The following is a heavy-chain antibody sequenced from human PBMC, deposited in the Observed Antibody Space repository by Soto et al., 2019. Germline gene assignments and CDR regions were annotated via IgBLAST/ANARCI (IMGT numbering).Heavy chain of an antibody. V-gene: IGHV5-10-1*01. CDR2: IHPSDSYT. CDR1: GYSFTDYS. Sequence: GESLKISCEGRGYSFTDYSITWLRRTPGTGLEWMGKIHPSDSYTNFNPSFQGHVSISVDRSANTAYLQWTSLKASDSGIYYCAGTLVETSTTSPVMDVWGHGTTVTVSS. J-gene: IGHJ6*01. D-gene: IGHD1-1*01. CDR3: AGTLVETSTTSPVMDV.